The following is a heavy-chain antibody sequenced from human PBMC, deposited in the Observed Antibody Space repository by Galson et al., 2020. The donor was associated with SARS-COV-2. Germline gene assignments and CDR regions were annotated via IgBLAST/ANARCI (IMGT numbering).Heavy chain of an antibody. CDR3: ASNYDSSGQWNNDAFDI. V-gene: IGHV1-18*01. CDR2: ISAYNGNT. D-gene: IGHD3-22*01. CDR1: GYTFTSYG. J-gene: IGHJ3*02. Sequence: ASVKVSCKASGYTFTSYGISWVRQAPGQGLEWMGWISAYNGNTNYAQKLQGRVTMTTDTSTSTAYMELRSLRSDDTAVYYCASNYDSSGQWNNDAFDIWGQGTMVTVSS.